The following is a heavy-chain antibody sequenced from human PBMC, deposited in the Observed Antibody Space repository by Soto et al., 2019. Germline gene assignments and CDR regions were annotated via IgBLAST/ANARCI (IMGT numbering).Heavy chain of an antibody. J-gene: IGHJ4*02. CDR1: GFSLDTSELG. V-gene: IGHV2-5*01. CDR2: ICWNDDK. D-gene: IGHD3-16*02. CDR3: AHSITDYGFVWGSYHAYFDY. Sequence: SGPTLVNPTQTLTLTCTFSGFSLDTSELGVDWIRQPPGKALEWLALICWNDDKRYSPSLKSRLTITKDSSKNKVVLTMTNTDAVDTATYYCAHSITDYGFVWGSYHAYFDYWGQGSLVTVSS.